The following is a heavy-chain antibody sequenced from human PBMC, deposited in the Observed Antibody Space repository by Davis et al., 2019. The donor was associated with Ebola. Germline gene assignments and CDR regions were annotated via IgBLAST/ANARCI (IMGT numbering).Heavy chain of an antibody. CDR2: IWYDGSNK. CDR3: AKGPGFSYGDHFDY. J-gene: IGHJ4*02. Sequence: PGGSLRLSCAASGFTFSSYGMHWVRQAPGKGLEWVAVIWYDGSNKYYADSVKGRFTISRDNSKNTLYLQMNSLRAEDTAVYYCAKGPGFSYGDHFDYWGQGTLVTVSS. CDR1: GFTFSSYG. V-gene: IGHV3-33*06. D-gene: IGHD4-17*01.